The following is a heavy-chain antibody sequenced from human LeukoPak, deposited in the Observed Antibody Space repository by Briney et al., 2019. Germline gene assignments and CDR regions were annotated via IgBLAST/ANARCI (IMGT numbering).Heavy chain of an antibody. J-gene: IGHJ4*02. Sequence: ASVKVSCKASGYTFTGYYMHWVRQAPGQGLEWMGWINPNSGGTNYAQKFQGRVTMARDTSISTAYMELSRLRSDDTAVYYCAREAYCTNGVCYGSPLDYWGQGTLVTVSS. CDR2: INPNSGGT. CDR3: AREAYCTNGVCYGSPLDY. CDR1: GYTFTGYY. D-gene: IGHD2-8*01. V-gene: IGHV1-2*02.